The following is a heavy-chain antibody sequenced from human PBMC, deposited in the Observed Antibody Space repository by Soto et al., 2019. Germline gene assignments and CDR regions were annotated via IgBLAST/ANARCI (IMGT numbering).Heavy chain of an antibody. CDR3: AREGVGGMDV. V-gene: IGHV1-46*01. Sequence: ASVKVSCKASGYTFTSYGISWVRQAPGQGYEWMGIINPSGGSTTYAQKFQGRVTLTRDTSTTTVYMELSSLKSEDTAVYYCAREGVGGMDVWGQGTTVTVSS. CDR2: INPSGGST. J-gene: IGHJ6*02. D-gene: IGHD3-10*01. CDR1: GYTFTSYG.